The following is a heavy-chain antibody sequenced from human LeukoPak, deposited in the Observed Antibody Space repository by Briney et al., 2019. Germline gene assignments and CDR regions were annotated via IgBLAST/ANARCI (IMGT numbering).Heavy chain of an antibody. J-gene: IGHJ5*02. CDR3: ASSSWYSVNWFDP. CDR2: INHSGST. Sequence: SETLSLTCAVYGGSFSGYYWSWIRQPPGKGLEWIGEINHSGSTNYNPSLKSRVTISVDTSKNQFSLKLSSVTAADTAVYYCASSSWYSVNWFDPWGQGTLVTVSS. D-gene: IGHD6-13*01. CDR1: GGSFSGYY. V-gene: IGHV4-34*01.